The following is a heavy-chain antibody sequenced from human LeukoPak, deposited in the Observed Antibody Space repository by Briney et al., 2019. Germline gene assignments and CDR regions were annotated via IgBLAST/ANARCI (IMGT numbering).Heavy chain of an antibody. CDR3: TTDASITMIVVAPRYNWFDP. J-gene: IGHJ5*02. V-gene: IGHV3-15*01. Sequence: PGGSLRLSCAASGFTFSHAWMSWVRQAPGKGLEWVGRIKSKTDGGTTDYAAPVKGRFTISRDDSKNTLYLQMNSLKTEDTAVYYCTTDASITMIVVAPRYNWFDPWGQGTLVTVSS. D-gene: IGHD3-22*01. CDR1: GFTFSHAW. CDR2: IKSKTDGGTT.